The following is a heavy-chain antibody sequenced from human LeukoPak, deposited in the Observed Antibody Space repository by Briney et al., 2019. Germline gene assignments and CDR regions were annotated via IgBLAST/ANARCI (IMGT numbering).Heavy chain of an antibody. Sequence: WVRQPPGKGLEWIGNMYYSGSTSYNPSLKSRVTISVDKSKNQFSLKLSSVTAADTAVYYCASAYGSGGYYNLYFYYMDVWGKGTMVTVSS. J-gene: IGHJ6*03. CDR3: ASAYGSGGYYNLYFYYMDV. CDR2: MYYSGST. D-gene: IGHD3-10*01. V-gene: IGHV4-39*01.